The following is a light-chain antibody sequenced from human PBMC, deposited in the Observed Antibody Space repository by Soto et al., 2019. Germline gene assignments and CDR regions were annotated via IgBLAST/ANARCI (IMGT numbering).Light chain of an antibody. CDR3: QQYENLPA. J-gene: IGKJ5*01. V-gene: IGKV1-33*01. Sequence: DIQMTQSPSSLSASVGDRVTITCPASQNINSYLNWYHHKPGRAPKLLIYDASNLEAGVPSRFRGSGSGTDFTFTISRLQPEDIATYYCQQYENLPACGQGTRLEI. CDR2: DAS. CDR1: QNINSY.